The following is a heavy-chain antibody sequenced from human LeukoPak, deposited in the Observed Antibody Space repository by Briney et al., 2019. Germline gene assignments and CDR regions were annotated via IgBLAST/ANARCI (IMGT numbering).Heavy chain of an antibody. CDR2: IKQDGSEK. Sequence: PGGSLRLSCAASGFTFSSYWMSWVRQAPGKGLEWVANIKQDGSEKYYVDSVKSRFTISRDNAKNSLYLQMNSLRAEDTAVYYCARVYWGDYFDYWGQGTLVTVSS. CDR1: GFTFSSYW. V-gene: IGHV3-7*01. D-gene: IGHD3-16*01. J-gene: IGHJ4*02. CDR3: ARVYWGDYFDY.